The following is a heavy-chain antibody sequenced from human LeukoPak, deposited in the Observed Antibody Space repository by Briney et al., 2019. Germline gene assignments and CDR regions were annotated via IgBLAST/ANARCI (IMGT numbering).Heavy chain of an antibody. CDR2: IIPIFGTA. D-gene: IGHD5-24*01. J-gene: IGHJ5*02. CDR1: GGSFSSYA. V-gene: IGHV1-69*13. Sequence: SVKVSCKASGGSFSSYAISWVRQGPGPGLEWMGGIIPIFGTANYAQKFQGRVTITADESTGTAYMELSSLRSEDTAVYYCAVEMATPAWGQGTLVTVSS. CDR3: AVEMATPA.